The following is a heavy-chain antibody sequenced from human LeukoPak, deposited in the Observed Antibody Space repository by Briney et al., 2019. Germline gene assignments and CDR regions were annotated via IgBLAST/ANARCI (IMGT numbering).Heavy chain of an antibody. Sequence: GGSLRLSCAASGFTFSSYWMSWVRQSPGKGLEWVANIKQDGSEKYYVDSVKGRFTISRDNAKNSLYLQMNSLRAEDTAVYYCARDGGYYYYYMDVWGKGTTVTVSS. V-gene: IGHV3-7*01. CDR1: GFTFSSYW. D-gene: IGHD3-10*01. CDR2: IKQDGSEK. CDR3: ARDGGYYYYYMDV. J-gene: IGHJ6*03.